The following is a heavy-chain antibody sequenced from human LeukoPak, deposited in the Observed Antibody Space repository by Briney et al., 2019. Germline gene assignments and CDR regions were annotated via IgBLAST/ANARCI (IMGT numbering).Heavy chain of an antibody. CDR1: GFTFSSYA. V-gene: IGHV3-23*01. J-gene: IGHJ4*02. CDR3: AKDVLKSGSYSYFDY. D-gene: IGHD1-26*01. CDR2: ISGSGGST. Sequence: PGGSLRLSCAASGFTFSSYAMSWVRQAPGKGLEWVSAISGSGGSTYYADSVKGRFTISRDNSKNTLYLQMDSLRAEDTAVYYCAKDVLKSGSYSYFDYWGQGTLVTVSS.